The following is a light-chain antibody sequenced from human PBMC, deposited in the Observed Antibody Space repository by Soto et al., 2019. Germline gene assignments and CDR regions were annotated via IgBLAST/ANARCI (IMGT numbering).Light chain of an antibody. CDR3: KQTYGMGT. Sequence: DIQLTQSPYFLSASVGDRVTITCRASQSISNYLNCYQQKPGKAPRLLIYAASTLQSGAPSRFSGNGSGTDFTLTISSLHPEDFATFYCKQTYGMGTFGHGTKVDIK. CDR2: AAS. CDR1: QSISNY. V-gene: IGKV1-39*01. J-gene: IGKJ1*01.